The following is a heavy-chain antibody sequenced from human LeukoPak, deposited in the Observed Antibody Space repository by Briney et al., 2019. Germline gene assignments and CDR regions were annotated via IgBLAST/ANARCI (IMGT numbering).Heavy chain of an antibody. V-gene: IGHV1-8*03. CDR1: GYTFTSYD. CDR2: MNPNSGNT. Sequence: ASVKVSCKASGYTFTSYDINWVRQATGQGLEWMGWMNPNSGNTGYAQKFQGRVTITRNTSISTAYMELSSLRSEDTAVYYCARRRCSSTSCYGKNWFDPWGQGTLVTVSS. D-gene: IGHD2-2*01. CDR3: ARRRCSSTSCYGKNWFDP. J-gene: IGHJ5*02.